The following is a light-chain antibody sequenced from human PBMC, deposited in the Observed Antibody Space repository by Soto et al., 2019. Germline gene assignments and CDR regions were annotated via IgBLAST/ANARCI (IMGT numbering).Light chain of an antibody. Sequence: QSALTQPATVSGSPGQPITISCTGTSSDVGGYDYVSWYQQHPGKVPKLIIYEVSIRASGVSNRFSASKSANTASLTISGLQPEDEADYYCSSFTSSGTLFGGGTRLTFL. CDR1: SSDVGGYDY. J-gene: IGLJ3*02. CDR3: SSFTSSGTL. V-gene: IGLV2-14*01. CDR2: EVS.